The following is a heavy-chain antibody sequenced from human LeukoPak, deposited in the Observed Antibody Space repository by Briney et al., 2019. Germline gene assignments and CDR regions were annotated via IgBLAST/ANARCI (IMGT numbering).Heavy chain of an antibody. J-gene: IGHJ4*02. CDR2: IYSGGST. CDR1: GFTFSNYA. CDR3: ARIDSSGYNIDY. D-gene: IGHD3-22*01. V-gene: IGHV3-53*01. Sequence: GGSLRLSCAASGFTFSNYAMTWVRQAPGKGLEWVSVIYSGGSTYYADSVKGRFTISRDNSKNTLYLQMNSLRAEDTAVYYCARIDSSGYNIDYWGQGTLVTVSS.